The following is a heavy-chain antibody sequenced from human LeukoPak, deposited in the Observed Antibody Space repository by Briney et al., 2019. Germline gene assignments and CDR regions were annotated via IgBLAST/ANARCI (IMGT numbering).Heavy chain of an antibody. CDR2: ISGSGGST. D-gene: IGHD3-16*02. CDR3: AKDQETYYDYAWGSYRQPYYFDY. J-gene: IGHJ4*02. CDR1: GFTFSSYA. V-gene: IGHV3-23*01. Sequence: GGSLRLSCAASGFTFSSYAMSWVRQAPGKGLEWVSAISGSGGSTYYADSVKGRFTISRDNSKNTLYLQMNSLRAEDTAVYYCAKDQETYYDYAWGSYRQPYYFDYWGQGTLVTVSS.